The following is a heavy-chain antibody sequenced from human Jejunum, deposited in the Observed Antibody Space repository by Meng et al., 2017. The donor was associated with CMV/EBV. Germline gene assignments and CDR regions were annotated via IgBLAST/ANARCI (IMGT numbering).Heavy chain of an antibody. Sequence: QVQLQGSCPGPVKPSETLSLTCTVSGGSVNNYYWSWIRQSAGKGLEWIGRFYSSDTYNYHPSLDSRVTMSLDTSKNQFSLNLRSVTAADTATYYCARGPGASTREGFDYWGLGTLVTVSS. J-gene: IGHJ4*02. CDR3: ARGPGASTREGFDY. CDR1: GGSVNNYY. D-gene: IGHD1-26*01. V-gene: IGHV4-4*07. CDR2: FYSSDTY.